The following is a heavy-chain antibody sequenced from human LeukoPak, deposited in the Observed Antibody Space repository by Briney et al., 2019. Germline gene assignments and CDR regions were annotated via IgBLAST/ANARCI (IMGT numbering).Heavy chain of an antibody. J-gene: IGHJ4*02. CDR3: ARPLRETDNYDFWSGYLNY. CDR1: GYTFTSYY. V-gene: IGHV1-46*01. CDR2: INPSGGST. Sequence: ASVKVSCKASGYTFTSYYMHWVRQAPGQGLEWMGIINPSGGSTSYAQKFQGRVTMTRDMSTSTVYMELSSLRSEDTAVYYCARPLRETDNYDFWSGYLNYWGQGTLVTVSS. D-gene: IGHD3-3*01.